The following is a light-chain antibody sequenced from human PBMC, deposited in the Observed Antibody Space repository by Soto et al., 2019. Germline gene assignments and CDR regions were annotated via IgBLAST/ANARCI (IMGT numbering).Light chain of an antibody. J-gene: IGKJ5*01. CDR2: DAS. V-gene: IGKV1-33*01. Sequence: DIQLTKYRYSLSASVGDRVTITWQASQDISNYLNWYQQKPGKAPKLLIYDASNLETGVPSRFSGSGSGTDFTFTISSLQPEDIATYYCQQYDNLPITFGQGTRLEIK. CDR1: QDISNY. CDR3: QQYDNLPIT.